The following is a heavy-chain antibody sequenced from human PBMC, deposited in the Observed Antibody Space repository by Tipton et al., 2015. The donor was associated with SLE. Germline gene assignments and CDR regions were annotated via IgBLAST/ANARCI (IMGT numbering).Heavy chain of an antibody. Sequence: TLSLTCTVSGGSISGYYWTWIRQPPGKGLEWIGYSYYSGSTNYNPSLKSRVTISVDTSKNQFSLKLSSVTAADTAVYYCARLGGTMVVTPDAFDIWGQGTMVTVSS. V-gene: IGHV4-59*01. J-gene: IGHJ3*02. CDR2: SYYSGST. CDR3: ARLGGTMVVTPDAFDI. D-gene: IGHD4-23*01. CDR1: GGSISGYY.